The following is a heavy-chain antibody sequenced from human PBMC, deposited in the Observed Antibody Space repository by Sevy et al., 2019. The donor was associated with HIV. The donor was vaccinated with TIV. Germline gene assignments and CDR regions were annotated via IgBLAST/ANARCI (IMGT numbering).Heavy chain of an antibody. CDR1: GYTFTSYD. V-gene: IGHV1-8*01. CDR2: MNPNSGNT. CDR3: ASSSAHYYYYGMDV. J-gene: IGHJ6*02. D-gene: IGHD3-3*01. Sequence: ASVKVSCKASGYTFTSYDINWVRLATGQGLEWMGWMNPNSGNTGYAQKFQGRVTMTRNTSISTAYMELSSLRSEDTAVYYCASSSAHYYYYGMDVWGQGTTVTVSS.